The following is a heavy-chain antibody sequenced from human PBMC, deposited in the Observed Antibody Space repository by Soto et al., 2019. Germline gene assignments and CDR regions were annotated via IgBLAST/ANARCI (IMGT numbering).Heavy chain of an antibody. CDR3: ARPYYYDSSGYSDPLFDY. D-gene: IGHD3-22*01. CDR1: GFTFSSYS. Sequence: GGSLRLSCAASGFTFSSYSMNWVRQAPGKGLEWVSSISSSSSYIYYADSVKGRFTISGDNAKNSLYLQMNSLRAEDTAVYYCARPYYYDSSGYSDPLFDYWGQGTLVTVSS. J-gene: IGHJ4*02. V-gene: IGHV3-21*01. CDR2: ISSSSSYI.